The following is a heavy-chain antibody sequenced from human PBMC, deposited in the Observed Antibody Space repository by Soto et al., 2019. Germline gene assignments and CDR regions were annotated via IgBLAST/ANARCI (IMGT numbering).Heavy chain of an antibody. Sequence: ASVKVSCKASGGTFSNYALSWVRQAPGQGLEWMGGIIPIFGTANYAQKFQGRVTITADESTSTAYMELSSLRSEDTAVYYCARDVIPASISYRYYAMDVWGQGTTVTVSS. CDR1: GGTFSNYA. J-gene: IGHJ6*02. D-gene: IGHD2-2*01. CDR2: IIPIFGTA. CDR3: ARDVIPASISYRYYAMDV. V-gene: IGHV1-69*13.